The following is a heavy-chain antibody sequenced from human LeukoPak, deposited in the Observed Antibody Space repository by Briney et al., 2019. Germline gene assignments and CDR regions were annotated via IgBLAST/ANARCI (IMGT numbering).Heavy chain of an antibody. CDR2: IRTEAYDGAT. Sequence: GGSLRLSCAASGFTFGDYAMSWVRQAPGRGVECVGFIRTEAYDGATDYGASVKGRFTISRDDSKNIAYLQMNSLNTEDTSVYYCTRTFGYYYFYMDVWGKGTTVIVSS. V-gene: IGHV3-49*04. D-gene: IGHD3-16*01. CDR3: TRTFGYYYFYMDV. J-gene: IGHJ6*03. CDR1: GFTFGDYA.